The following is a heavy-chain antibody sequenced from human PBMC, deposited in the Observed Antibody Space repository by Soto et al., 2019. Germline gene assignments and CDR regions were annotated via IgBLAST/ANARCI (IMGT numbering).Heavy chain of an antibody. D-gene: IGHD1-7*01. Sequence: GGSLRLSCAASGFTFSDYYMSWIRQAPGKGLEWVSYISSSGSTIYYADSVKGRFTISRDNAKNSLYLQMNSLRAEDTAVYYCARVENYAETYYMDVWGKGTTVTVSS. CDR1: GFTFSDYY. CDR3: ARVENYAETYYMDV. V-gene: IGHV3-11*01. CDR2: ISSSGSTI. J-gene: IGHJ6*03.